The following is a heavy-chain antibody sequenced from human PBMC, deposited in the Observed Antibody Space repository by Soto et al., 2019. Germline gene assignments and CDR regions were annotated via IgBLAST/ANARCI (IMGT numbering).Heavy chain of an antibody. Sequence: GGSLRLSCAASGFTFSSYAMSWIRQAPGKGLEWVSAISGSGSSTYYADSVKGRFTISRDNSKNTLNLQMNSLRAEDTAVYHYAMGEYSRSHDAFDNWGQGTMVTVSS. V-gene: IGHV3-23*01. CDR2: ISGSGSST. CDR1: GFTFSSYA. J-gene: IGHJ3*02. D-gene: IGHD6-6*01. CDR3: AMGEYSRSHDAFDN.